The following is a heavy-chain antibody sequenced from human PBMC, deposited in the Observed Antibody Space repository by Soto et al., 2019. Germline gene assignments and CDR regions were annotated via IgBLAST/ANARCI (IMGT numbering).Heavy chain of an antibody. Sequence: GGSLRLSCAASGFTFSSYEMNWVRQALGKGLEWVSYISSSGSTIYYADSVKGRFTISRDNAKNSLYLQMNSLRAEDTAVYYCARELVVVVAATPYYYGMDVWGQGTTVTVSS. V-gene: IGHV3-48*03. CDR1: GFTFSSYE. CDR2: ISSSGSTI. J-gene: IGHJ6*02. D-gene: IGHD2-15*01. CDR3: ARELVVVVAATPYYYGMDV.